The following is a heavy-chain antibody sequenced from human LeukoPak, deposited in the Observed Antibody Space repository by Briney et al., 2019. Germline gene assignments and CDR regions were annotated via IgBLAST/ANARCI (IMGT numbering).Heavy chain of an antibody. CDR1: GGSISSFY. CDR3: ARFYYGDYYFDY. Sequence: PSETLSLTCTVSGGSISSFYWSWIRQPAGKGLEWIGRIYSSGSTNYNPSLKSRVTMSADTSKNQFSLKVSSVTAADTAMYYCARFYYGDYYFDYWGPGTLVTVSS. CDR2: IYSSGST. V-gene: IGHV4-4*07. D-gene: IGHD4-17*01. J-gene: IGHJ4*02.